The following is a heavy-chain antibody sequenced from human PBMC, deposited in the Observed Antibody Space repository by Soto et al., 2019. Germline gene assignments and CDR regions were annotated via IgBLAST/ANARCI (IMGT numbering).Heavy chain of an antibody. CDR3: ARDPYYYDSSQPAFDY. CDR1: GYTFTSYG. D-gene: IGHD3-22*01. V-gene: IGHV1-18*04. Sequence: ASVKVSCKASGYTFTSYGISWVRQAPGQGLEWMGWISAYNGNTNYAQKLQGRVTMTTDTSTSTAYMELRSLRSDDTAVYYCARDPYYYDSSQPAFDYWGQGTLVTVSS. CDR2: ISAYNGNT. J-gene: IGHJ4*02.